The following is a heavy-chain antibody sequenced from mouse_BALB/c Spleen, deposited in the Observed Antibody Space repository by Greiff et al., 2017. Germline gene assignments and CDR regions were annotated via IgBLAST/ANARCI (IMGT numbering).Heavy chain of an antibody. CDR2: IRNKANGYTT. J-gene: IGHJ2*01. CDR1: GFTFTDYY. CDR3: ARTGTRLDY. Sequence: EVNVVESGGGLVQPGGSLRLSCATSGFTFTDYYMSWVRQPPGKALEWLGFIRNKANGYTTEYSASVKGRFTISRDNSQSILYLQMNTLRAEDSATYYCARTGTRLDYWGQGTTLTVSS. V-gene: IGHV7-3*02. D-gene: IGHD4-1*01.